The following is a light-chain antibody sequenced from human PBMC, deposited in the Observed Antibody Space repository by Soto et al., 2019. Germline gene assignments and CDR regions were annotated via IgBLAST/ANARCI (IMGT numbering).Light chain of an antibody. J-gene: IGKJ4*01. CDR2: GAS. Sequence: TRSTSPLAETEGNRVTITCRASQGIRTDLGWYQQSPGKAPKVLIVGASTLQSGVPSRFSGRGSGADFTLPMNRPPHQNSAPQNYEVPSSLVRRVGGGTKVDI. CDR3: EVPSSLVRR. CDR1: QGIRTD. V-gene: IGKV1-6*01.